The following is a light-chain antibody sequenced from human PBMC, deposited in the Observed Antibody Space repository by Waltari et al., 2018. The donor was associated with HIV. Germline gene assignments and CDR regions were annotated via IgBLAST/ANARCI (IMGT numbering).Light chain of an antibody. CDR1: SSNIGMDA. J-gene: IGLJ3*02. Sequence: QSVLTQPPSAPGTPGPRITVSCSGSSSNIGMDAVYWYQQFPGTAPKLLIYTNVHRPSGVPDRFSASKSGASASLAISGLQSEDEAVYFCATWDHRLNGWVFGGGTKLTVL. CDR3: ATWDHRLNGWV. V-gene: IGLV1-44*01. CDR2: TNV.